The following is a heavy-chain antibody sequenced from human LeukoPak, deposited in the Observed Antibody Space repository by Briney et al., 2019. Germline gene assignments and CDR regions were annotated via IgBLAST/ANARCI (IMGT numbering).Heavy chain of an antibody. Sequence: PSETLSLTCTVSGGSIKTSRYYWAWFRQPPGKGLEWIGSIYYTGSTYYNPSLKSRVTISVDTSKNQFSLKLTSVTAADTALYHCARHTGCISGEYSNYEDSWGQGTLVTVSS. D-gene: IGHD4-11*01. V-gene: IGHV4-39*01. J-gene: IGHJ4*02. CDR2: IYYTGST. CDR1: GGSIKTSRYY. CDR3: ARHTGCISGEYSNYEDS.